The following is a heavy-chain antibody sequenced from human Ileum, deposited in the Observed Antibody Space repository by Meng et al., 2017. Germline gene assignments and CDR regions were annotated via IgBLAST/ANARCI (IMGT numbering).Heavy chain of an antibody. CDR2: IFYSGST. J-gene: IGHJ5*02. V-gene: IGHV4-31*03. D-gene: IGHD3/OR15-3a*01. Sequence: AHIQDSGPGLLKASQTLFLPGTVSGGSISSGGYYWGWIRQHPGKGLEWIGYIFYSGSTYYNSSLKSRINISVDTSKNQFSLKVSSVTAADTAVYYCARVRRGLGLRFDPWGQGTLVTVSS. CDR3: ARVRRGLGLRFDP. CDR1: GGSISSGGYY.